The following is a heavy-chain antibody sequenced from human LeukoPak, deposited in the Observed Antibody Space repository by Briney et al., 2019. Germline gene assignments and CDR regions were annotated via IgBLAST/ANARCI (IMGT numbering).Heavy chain of an antibody. V-gene: IGHV1-3*03. D-gene: IGHD6-13*01. Sequence: ASVKVSCKASGYTFTSYAMHWVRQAPGQALEWMGWINAGNGNTKYSQEFQGRVTITRDTSASTAYMELSSLRSEDMAVYYCARGSSSSWYYFDYWGQGTLVTVSS. J-gene: IGHJ4*02. CDR3: ARGSSSSWYYFDY. CDR1: GYTFTSYA. CDR2: INAGNGNT.